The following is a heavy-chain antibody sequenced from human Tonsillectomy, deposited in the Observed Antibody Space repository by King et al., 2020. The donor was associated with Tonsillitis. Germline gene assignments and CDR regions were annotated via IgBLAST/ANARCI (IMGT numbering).Heavy chain of an antibody. CDR2: IYDSGST. V-gene: IGHV4-59*01. CDR1: GGSISSYY. J-gene: IGHJ5*02. D-gene: IGHD5-12*01. Sequence: QLQESGPRLVKPSETLSLTCTVSGGSISSYYWSWIRQPPGKGLEWSGYIYDSGSTNYNPSLKSRVTMSVDTSKNQFSLKLSAVTPADTAVCYCAKDKEVATFGRFDPWGQGTLVTVSS. CDR3: AKDKEVATFGRFDP.